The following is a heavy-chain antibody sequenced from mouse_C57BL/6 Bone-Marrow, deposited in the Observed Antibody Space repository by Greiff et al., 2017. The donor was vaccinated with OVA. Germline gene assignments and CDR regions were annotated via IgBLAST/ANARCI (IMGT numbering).Heavy chain of an antibody. J-gene: IGHJ3*01. CDR3: ARGSIYGDYPAWFTY. CDR2: INPGSGGT. CDR1: GYAFTNYL. V-gene: IGHV1-54*01. D-gene: IGHD2-4*01. Sequence: QVQLQQSGAELVRPGTSVKVSCKASGYAFTNYLIDWVKQRPGQGLEWIGVINPGSGGTNYNEKFKGKATLTADKSSSTAYMQLSSLTSEDSAVYFCARGSIYGDYPAWFTYGGKGTLVTVSA.